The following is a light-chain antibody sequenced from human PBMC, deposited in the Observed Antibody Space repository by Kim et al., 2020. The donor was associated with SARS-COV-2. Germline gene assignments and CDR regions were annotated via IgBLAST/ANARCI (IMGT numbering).Light chain of an antibody. CDR3: SSYTSSSTLI. J-gene: IGLJ2*01. Sequence: GQSITISCTGTSSDVGGYKYVSWYQQHPGKAPRVVIYEVSERPSGVSHRFSGSKSGNTASLTISGLQAEDEADYYCSSYTSSSTLIFGGGTQLPS. V-gene: IGLV2-14*03. CDR2: EVS. CDR1: SSDVGGYKY.